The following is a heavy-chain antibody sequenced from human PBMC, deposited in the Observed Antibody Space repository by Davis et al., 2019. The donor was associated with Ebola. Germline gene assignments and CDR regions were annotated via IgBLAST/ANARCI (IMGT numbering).Heavy chain of an antibody. CDR3: ARVLTARSFDY. J-gene: IGHJ4*02. Sequence: AASVKVSCKASGYTFTGYYMHRVRQAPGQGLERMGWISAYNGNTNYAQKLQGRVTMTTDTSTSTAYMELRSLRSDDTAVYYCARVLTARSFDYWGQGTLVTVSS. CDR1: GYTFTGYY. V-gene: IGHV1-18*04. D-gene: IGHD7-27*01. CDR2: ISAYNGNT.